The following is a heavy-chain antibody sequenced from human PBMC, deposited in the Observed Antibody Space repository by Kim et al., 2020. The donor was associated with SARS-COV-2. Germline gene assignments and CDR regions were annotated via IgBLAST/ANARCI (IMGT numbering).Heavy chain of an antibody. CDR3: ARACTYDRGCYFF. J-gene: IGHJ4*02. Sequence: ADCVKGRFTMSRDKAKNTLYLQMNSLRGEDTAVYYCARACTYDRGCYFFWGQGTRVTVSS. V-gene: IGHV3-74*01. D-gene: IGHD3-22*01.